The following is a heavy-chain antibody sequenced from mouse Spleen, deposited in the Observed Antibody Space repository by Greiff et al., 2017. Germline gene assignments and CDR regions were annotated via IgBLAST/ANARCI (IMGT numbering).Heavy chain of an antibody. D-gene: IGHD1-1*02. Sequence: EVMLVESGGGLVKPGGSLKLSCAASGFTFSDYGMHWVRQAPEKGLEWVAYISSGSSTIYYADTVKGRFTISRDNAKNTLFLQMTSLRSEDTAMYCCARPRVGRQGYYFDYWGQGTTLTVSS. J-gene: IGHJ2*01. CDR2: ISSGSSTI. V-gene: IGHV5-17*01. CDR3: ARPRVGRQGYYFDY. CDR1: GFTFSDYG.